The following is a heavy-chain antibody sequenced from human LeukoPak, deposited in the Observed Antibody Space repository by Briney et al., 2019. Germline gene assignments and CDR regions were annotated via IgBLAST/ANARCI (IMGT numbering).Heavy chain of an antibody. CDR2: IYYSGST. D-gene: IGHD3-10*01. V-gene: IGHV4-59*01. CDR3: ARGRDYGSGSYYFISFDY. J-gene: IGHJ4*02. CDR1: GGSISSYY. Sequence: SETLSLTCTVSGGSISSYYWSWIRQPPGKGLEWIGYIYYSGSTDYNPSLKSRVTISVDTSKNQFSLKLSSVTAADTAVYYCARGRDYGSGSYYFISFDYWGQGTLVTVSS.